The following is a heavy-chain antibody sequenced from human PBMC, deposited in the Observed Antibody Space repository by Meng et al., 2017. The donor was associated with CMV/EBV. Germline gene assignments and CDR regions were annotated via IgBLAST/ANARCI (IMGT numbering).Heavy chain of an antibody. CDR2: INHSGST. CDR1: GGSFIGYS. CDR3: ARGSIAARLGLGD. V-gene: IGHV4-34*01. Sequence: QVQQQRGGPGLLKPSETLSLTCAGDGGSFIGYSWSWIRQPPGKGLEWIGEINHSGSTNYNPSLKSRVTISVDTSKNQFSLKLSSVTAADTAVYYCARGSIAARLGLGDWGQGTLVTVSS. D-gene: IGHD6-6*01. J-gene: IGHJ4*02.